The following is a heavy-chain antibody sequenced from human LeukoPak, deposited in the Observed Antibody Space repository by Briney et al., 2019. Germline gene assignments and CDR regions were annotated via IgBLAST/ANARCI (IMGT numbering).Heavy chain of an antibody. Sequence: SETLSLTCAVYGGSFSGYYWSWIRQPPGKGLEWIGEINHSGSTNYNPSFKSRVTISVDTSKNQFSLKLSSVTAADTAVYYCARGLATHNFWSGYPAKSVGAFDIWGQGTMVTVSS. D-gene: IGHD3-3*01. V-gene: IGHV4-34*01. CDR1: GGSFSGYY. J-gene: IGHJ3*02. CDR3: ARGLATHNFWSGYPAKSVGAFDI. CDR2: INHSGST.